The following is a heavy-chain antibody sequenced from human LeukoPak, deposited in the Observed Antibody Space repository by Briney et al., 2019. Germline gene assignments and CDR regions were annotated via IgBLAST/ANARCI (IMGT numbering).Heavy chain of an antibody. J-gene: IGHJ4*02. CDR2: ISSSSSSYI. D-gene: IGHD3-22*01. Sequence: GGSLRLSCAASGFTFSSYSMNWVRQAPGKGLEWVSSISSSSSSYIYYADSVKGRFTISRDNAKNSLYLQMNSLRAEDTAVYYCARVYDSSGYYDAGFDYWGQGTLVTVSS. V-gene: IGHV3-21*01. CDR3: ARVYDSSGYYDAGFDY. CDR1: GFTFSSYS.